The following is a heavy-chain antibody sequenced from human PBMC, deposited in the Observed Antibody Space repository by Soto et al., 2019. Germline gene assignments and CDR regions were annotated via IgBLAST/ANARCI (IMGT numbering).Heavy chain of an antibody. Sequence: SETLSLTCAVPGRSKGKGYYSCSWIRQQTGKDMEWIGYIYHSGSTYYNPSLKSRVTISVDRSKNQFSLTLSSVTAADTAVYYCVRVPWYWGQGTQVSV. CDR3: VRVPWY. CDR1: GRSKGKGYYS. V-gene: IGHV4-30-2*01. CDR2: IYHSGST. J-gene: IGHJ4*02.